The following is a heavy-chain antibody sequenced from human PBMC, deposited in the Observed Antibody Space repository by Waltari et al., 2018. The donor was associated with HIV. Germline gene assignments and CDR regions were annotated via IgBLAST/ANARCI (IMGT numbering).Heavy chain of an antibody. J-gene: IGHJ4*02. CDR3: AKGSELVPAAMSLDS. D-gene: IGHD2-2*01. CDR1: GFTFNNYA. Sequence: EVQMLESGGGLVQPGGSLRLSCAASGFTFNNYAMTWVRQAPGKGLEGVSSIAGCGGNIFRADSVKGRFIIARDNSKNRLYLQMSSLRGEDTAVYYCAKGSELVPAAMSLDSWGQGTLVTVSS. CDR2: IAGCGGNI. V-gene: IGHV3-23*01.